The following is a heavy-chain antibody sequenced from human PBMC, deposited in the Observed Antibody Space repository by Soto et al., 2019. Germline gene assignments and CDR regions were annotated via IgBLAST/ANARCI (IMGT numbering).Heavy chain of an antibody. D-gene: IGHD2-15*01. J-gene: IGHJ5*02. V-gene: IGHV1-46*01. CDR2: INPSGGST. CDR1: GYTFTSYY. Sequence: QVQLVQSGAEVKKPGASVKVSCKASGYTFTSYYMHWVRQAPGQGLEWMGIINPSGGSTSYAQKFQGRVTMTRDTSTSTVYMELSSLRSEDTAVYYCASDLSDFSGGSCYSLWFDPWGQGTLVTVSS. CDR3: ASDLSDFSGGSCYSLWFDP.